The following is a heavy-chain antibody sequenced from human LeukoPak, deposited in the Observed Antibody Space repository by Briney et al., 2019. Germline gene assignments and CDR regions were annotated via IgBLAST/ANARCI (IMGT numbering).Heavy chain of an antibody. CDR1: GGSISSSSYY. V-gene: IGHV4-61*02. CDR3: ATTPSGNYKNWYFDL. Sequence: PSETLSLTCTVSGGSISSSSYYWSWIRQPAGKGLEWIGRIYTSGSTNYNPSLKSRVTMSIDTSKNQFSLKLSSVTAADTAVYYCATTPSGNYKNWYFDLWGRGTLVTVSS. CDR2: IYTSGST. J-gene: IGHJ2*01. D-gene: IGHD3-10*01.